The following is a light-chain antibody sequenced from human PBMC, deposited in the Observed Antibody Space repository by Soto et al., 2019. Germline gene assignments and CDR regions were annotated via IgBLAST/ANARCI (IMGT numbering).Light chain of an antibody. V-gene: IGKV1-5*03. CDR1: HYVSSS. J-gene: IGKJ1*01. CDR2: KTS. CDR3: QQYNTYPWT. Sequence: DIQMTQSPSTLSAFVGERVTITCRASHYVSSSLAWYQQKPGKAPKLMIYKTSILESGVPSRFSGSASGTEFTLSISSLQPDDFATYWCQQYNTYPWTFGQGPKVEIK.